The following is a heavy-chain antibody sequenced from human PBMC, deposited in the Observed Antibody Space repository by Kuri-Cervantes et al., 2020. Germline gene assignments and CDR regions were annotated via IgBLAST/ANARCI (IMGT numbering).Heavy chain of an antibody. CDR1: GFSLSNAKMG. J-gene: IGHJ5*02. CDR3: AHRGIAVAGNWFDP. CDR2: IFSNDEK. D-gene: IGHD6-19*01. V-gene: IGHV2-26*01. Sequence: SGPTLVKPTETLTLTCTVSGFSLSNAKMGVTWIRQPPGKALEWLAHIFSNDEKSYSTSLKSRLTISKDTSKNQVVLTITNMDPVDTATYYCAHRGIAVAGNWFDPWGQGTLVTVSS.